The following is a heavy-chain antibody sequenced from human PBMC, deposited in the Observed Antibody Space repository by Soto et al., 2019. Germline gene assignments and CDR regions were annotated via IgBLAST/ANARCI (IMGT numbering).Heavy chain of an antibody. J-gene: IGHJ4*02. CDR1: GFTVSSNY. CDR2: IYSGGST. Sequence: GGSLRRSCAASGFTVSSNYMSWVRQAPGKGLEWVSVIYSGGSTYYADSVKGRFTISRDNSKNTLYLQMNSLRAEDTAVYYCATGRPNVLRFLEWLPTQPPLDYWGEGTLVTVSS. CDR3: ATGRPNVLRFLEWLPTQPPLDY. V-gene: IGHV3-53*01. D-gene: IGHD3-3*01.